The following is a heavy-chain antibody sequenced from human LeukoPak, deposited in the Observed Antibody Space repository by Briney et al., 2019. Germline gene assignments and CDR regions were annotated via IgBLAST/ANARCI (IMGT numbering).Heavy chain of an antibody. V-gene: IGHV4-34*01. Sequence: SDTLSLTCGVSGESFSDYYWSWIRQPPGKGLEWIGESKHRGSTNYNPSLKNRVTISVDTSKHQFSLRLTSVTAADTAVYYCARGNGVWYQWFDPWGQGTLVTVSS. CDR1: GESFSDYY. CDR3: ARGNGVWYQWFDP. CDR2: SKHRGST. J-gene: IGHJ5*02. D-gene: IGHD6-19*01.